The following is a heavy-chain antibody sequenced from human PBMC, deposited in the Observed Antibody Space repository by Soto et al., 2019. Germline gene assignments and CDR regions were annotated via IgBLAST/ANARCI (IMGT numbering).Heavy chain of an antibody. V-gene: IGHV4-34*01. CDR3: ARGDSSGYQPL. CDR2: INHSGST. J-gene: IGHJ4*02. CDR1: GGSFSGDY. D-gene: IGHD3-22*01. Sequence: PSETLSLTCAAYGGSFSGDYWSWIRQPPGKGLAWIGEINHSGSTNYNPSLKSRVTISVDTSKNQFSLKLSSVTAADTAVYYCARGDSSGYQPLWGQGTLVT.